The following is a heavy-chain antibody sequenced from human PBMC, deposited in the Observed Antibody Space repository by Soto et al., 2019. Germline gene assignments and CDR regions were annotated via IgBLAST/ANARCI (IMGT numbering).Heavy chain of an antibody. D-gene: IGHD5-12*01. CDR2: VSNNGATT. CDR1: GFTFSSYA. V-gene: IGHV3-64D*08. J-gene: IGHJ6*02. Sequence: GGSLRLSCSASGFTFSSYAMHWVRQAPGKGLEYVSAVSNNGATTFYADSVKGRFTISRDNSRNTLYLEMSSLRAEDTAVFYCVKDKGATIKKVTLDVCGQGTTVTVSS. CDR3: VKDKGATIKKVTLDV.